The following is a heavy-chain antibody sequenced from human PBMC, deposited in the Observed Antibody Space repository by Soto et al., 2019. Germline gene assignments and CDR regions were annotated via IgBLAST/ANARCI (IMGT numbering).Heavy chain of an antibody. V-gene: IGHV1-46*01. CDR1: GYTFTSYN. J-gene: IGHJ5*02. CDR3: ARPAGRFGELVWFDP. CDR2: INPRGFFT. Sequence: QVQLVQSGAEVKKPGASVKVSCKASGYTFTSYNIHWVRQAPGQGLEWVGMINPRGFFTTYAQKFRGRVPMTGDTSTSVVYMELTSLRSEDTAVYYCARPAGRFGELVWFDPWGQGTLVSVSS. D-gene: IGHD3-10*01.